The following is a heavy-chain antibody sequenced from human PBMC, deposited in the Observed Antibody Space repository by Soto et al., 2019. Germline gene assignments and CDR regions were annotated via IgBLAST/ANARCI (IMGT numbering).Heavy chain of an antibody. J-gene: IGHJ4*02. D-gene: IGHD2-2*01. CDR1: GGSISSSSYY. Sequence: SETLSLTCTVSGGSISSSSYYWGWIRQPPGKGLEWIGSIYYSGSTYYNPSLKSRVTISVDTSKNQFSLKLSSVTAEDTAVYYCARRRREYQLLLGFDYWGQGTLVTVSS. CDR3: ARRRREYQLLLGFDY. V-gene: IGHV4-39*01. CDR2: IYYSGST.